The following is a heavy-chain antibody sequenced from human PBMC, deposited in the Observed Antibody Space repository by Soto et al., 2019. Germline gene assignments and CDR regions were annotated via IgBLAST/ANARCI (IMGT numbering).Heavy chain of an antibody. D-gene: IGHD3-3*01. CDR2: IFHSGSS. J-gene: IGHJ4*02. CDR3: ARAPGLGVALLDS. CDR1: GGSVTGFY. Sequence: QVQLQESGPGLVKPSETLSVTCTVSGGSVTGFYWSWIRQPPGKGLEWIGYIFHSGSSNYNPSLKSRVTISVDTSAGELARRLTFVTAADTGVYYCARAPGLGVALLDSWGQGTLVTVSS. V-gene: IGHV4-59*02.